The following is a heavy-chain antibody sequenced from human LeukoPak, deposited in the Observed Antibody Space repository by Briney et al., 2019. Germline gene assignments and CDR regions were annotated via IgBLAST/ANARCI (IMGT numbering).Heavy chain of an antibody. D-gene: IGHD1-26*01. CDR2: INPNSGGT. J-gene: IGHJ4*02. Sequence: AAVKVSCKAYGYTFTDYYMHWVRQAPGQGLEWMGWINPNSGGTNYAQKFQGRVTMTRDTSISTAYMELSRLRSDDTAVYYCAREGPIVGATHLVDYWGQGTLVTVSS. CDR1: GYTFTDYY. CDR3: AREGPIVGATHLVDY. V-gene: IGHV1-2*02.